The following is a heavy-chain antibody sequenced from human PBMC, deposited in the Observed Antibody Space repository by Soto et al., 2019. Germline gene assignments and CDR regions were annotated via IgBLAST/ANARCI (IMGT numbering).Heavy chain of an antibody. CDR1: GGSVSDKTYY. Sequence: SGTLALTCSVSGGSVSDKTYYWSWIRQPPGKRLEWIGYVYYSGTTNYNPSLKSRVTISVDLSKNRFSLRLSSVTTADTALYYCARTTAVPNTLRSRYFFDYWGQGTLVTVSS. V-gene: IGHV4-61*01. CDR3: ARTTAVPNTLRSRYFFDY. D-gene: IGHD4-17*01. J-gene: IGHJ4*02. CDR2: VYYSGTT.